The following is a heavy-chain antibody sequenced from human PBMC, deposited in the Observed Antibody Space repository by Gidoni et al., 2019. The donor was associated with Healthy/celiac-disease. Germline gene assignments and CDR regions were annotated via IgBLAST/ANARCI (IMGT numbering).Heavy chain of an antibody. CDR1: GFTFSIYS. V-gene: IGHV3-21*01. D-gene: IGHD5-18*01. CDR2: ISSSSSYI. CDR3: ARDWVDTAMDPFDY. Sequence: EVQLVESGGGLVKPGGSMRLSCAATGFTFSIYSMNWVRQAPGKGLEWVSSISSSSSYIYYADSVKGRFTISRDNAKNSLYLQMNSLRAEDTAVYYCARDWVDTAMDPFDYWGQGTLVTVSS. J-gene: IGHJ4*02.